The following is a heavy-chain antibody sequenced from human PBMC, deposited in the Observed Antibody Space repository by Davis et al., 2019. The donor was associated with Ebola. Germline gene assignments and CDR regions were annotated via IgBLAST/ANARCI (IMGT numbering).Heavy chain of an antibody. Sequence: PGGSLRLSFAASGFTFSKAWMNWVRQAPGKGLEWVGRIESRTDGGTTDYAAPVKGRFTISRDDSKNTLYLQMNSLKTEETAVYYCTKAGFLQWLIDYYYCFMDVWGKGTTVTVSS. V-gene: IGHV3-15*04. CDR2: IESRTDGGTT. J-gene: IGHJ6*03. CDR3: TKAGFLQWLIDYYYCFMDV. D-gene: IGHD3-3*01. CDR1: GFTFSKAW.